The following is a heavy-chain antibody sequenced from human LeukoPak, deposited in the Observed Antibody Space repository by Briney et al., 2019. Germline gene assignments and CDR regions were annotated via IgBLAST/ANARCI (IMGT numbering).Heavy chain of an antibody. D-gene: IGHD6-13*01. CDR2: ISSIGSTI. Sequence: PGGSLRLSCAASGFTFSSYEMNWVRQAPGKGLEWVSYISSIGSTIYYADSVKGRFTISRDNAKNSLYLQMNSLRAEDTAVYYCARFWTYSSSWYIFDYWGQGTLVTVSS. J-gene: IGHJ4*02. CDR3: ARFWTYSSSWYIFDY. CDR1: GFTFSSYE. V-gene: IGHV3-48*03.